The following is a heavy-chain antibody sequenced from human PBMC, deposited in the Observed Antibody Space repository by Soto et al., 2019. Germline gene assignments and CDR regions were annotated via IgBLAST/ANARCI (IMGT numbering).Heavy chain of an antibody. Sequence: PGGSLRLSCAASGFTFSSYAMHWVRQAPGKGLEWVAVISYDGSNKYYADSVKGRFTISRDNSKNTLYLQMNSLRAEDTAVYYCAIDRSPAAEFDAFDIWGQGTMVTVSS. D-gene: IGHD2-2*01. CDR2: ISYDGSNK. J-gene: IGHJ3*02. CDR3: AIDRSPAAEFDAFDI. CDR1: GFTFSSYA. V-gene: IGHV3-30-3*01.